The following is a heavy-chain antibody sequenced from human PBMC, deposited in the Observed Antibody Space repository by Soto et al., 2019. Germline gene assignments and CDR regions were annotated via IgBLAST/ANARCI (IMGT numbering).Heavy chain of an antibody. CDR2: VSGSGAST. V-gene: IGHV3-23*01. CDR1: GLTFSTYA. J-gene: IGHJ4*02. CDR3: AKGGFWDRRIYDCDY. Sequence: GRSLRLSCAASGLTFSTYAMSSVSQAPGKGLEWVSSVSGSGASTYYTDSVKGRFTISRDNSKNTLYLQMNSLRAEDTAVYYCAKGGFWDRRIYDCDYWRRETLVTVCS. D-gene: IGHD3-3*01.